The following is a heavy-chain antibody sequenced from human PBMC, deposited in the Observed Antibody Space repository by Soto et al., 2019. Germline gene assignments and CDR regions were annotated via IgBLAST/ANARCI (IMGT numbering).Heavy chain of an antibody. D-gene: IGHD3-16*01. CDR2: IYQNGNT. Sequence: PSETLSLTCAVSGGSSGSGDSSWSWIRQPPGKGLEWIGYIYQNGNTYYSKSLMSRVTISVDKSKSQFSLRLNSVTAADTAVYYCARGVWGNCAYFDFWGQGTLVSVSS. CDR1: GGSSGSGDSS. CDR3: ARGVWGNCAYFDF. V-gene: IGHV4-30-2*01. J-gene: IGHJ4*02.